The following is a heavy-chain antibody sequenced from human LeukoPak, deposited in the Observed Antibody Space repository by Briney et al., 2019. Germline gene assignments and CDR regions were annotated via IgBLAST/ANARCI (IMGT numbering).Heavy chain of an antibody. D-gene: IGHD3-22*01. CDR2: IYYSGST. Sequence: SQTLSLTCTVSGGSISSGDYYWSWIRQPQGKGLEWIGYIYYSGSTYYNPSLKSRVTISVDTSKNQFSLKLSSVTAADTAVYYCARVPDYYDSSGYYPGYFDYWGQGTLVPVSS. J-gene: IGHJ4*02. V-gene: IGHV4-30-4*01. CDR3: ARVPDYYDSSGYYPGYFDY. CDR1: GGSISSGDYY.